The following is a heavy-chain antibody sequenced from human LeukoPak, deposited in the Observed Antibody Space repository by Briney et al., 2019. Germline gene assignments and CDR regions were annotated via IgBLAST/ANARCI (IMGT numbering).Heavy chain of an antibody. CDR2: INPNSGGT. Sequence: ASVKVSCKASGYTFTGYYMHWVRQAPGQGLEWMGWINPNSGGTNYAQKFQGRVTMTRDTSISTAYMELSRLRSDDTAVYYCARALGSFEYSYGYLGYWGQGTLVTVSS. CDR1: GYTFTGYY. J-gene: IGHJ4*02. D-gene: IGHD5-18*01. CDR3: ARALGSFEYSYGYLGY. V-gene: IGHV1-2*02.